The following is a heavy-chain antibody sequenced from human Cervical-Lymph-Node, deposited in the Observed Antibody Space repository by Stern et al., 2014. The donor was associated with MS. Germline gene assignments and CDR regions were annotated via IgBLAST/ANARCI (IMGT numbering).Heavy chain of an antibody. D-gene: IGHD2-2*01. Sequence: VQLVESGAEVKKPGASAKVSCKASGYTFTGYYLHCVRQAPGQCLEYIGRITPNSRATDYTQHFQDRVTLTRDTSSSTVYMEVTRLTSDDTAVYFCARGLAVPSALADLGYWGQGTLVSVSS. CDR1: GYTFTGYY. CDR2: ITPNSRAT. V-gene: IGHV1-2*06. J-gene: IGHJ4*02. CDR3: ARGLAVPSALADLGY.